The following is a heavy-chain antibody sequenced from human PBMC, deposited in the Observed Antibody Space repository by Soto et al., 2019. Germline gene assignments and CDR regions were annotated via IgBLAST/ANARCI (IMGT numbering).Heavy chain of an antibody. Sequence: SETLSLTCTVPGGSISSYYWSWIRQPPGTGLEWIGYIYYSGSTNYNPALKSRVTISVDTSKNQFSLKLSSVTAADTAVYYCARGRKDSGYEKRLIFDYWGQGTLVTVSS. J-gene: IGHJ4*02. CDR3: ARGRKDSGYEKRLIFDY. CDR2: IYYSGST. V-gene: IGHV4-59*01. D-gene: IGHD5-12*01. CDR1: GGSISSYY.